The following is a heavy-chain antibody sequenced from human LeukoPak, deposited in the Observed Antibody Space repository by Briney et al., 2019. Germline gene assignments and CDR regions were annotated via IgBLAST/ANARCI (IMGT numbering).Heavy chain of an antibody. CDR2: IIPIFGIA. D-gene: IGHD3-22*01. CDR1: GGTFSSYA. Sequence: SVKVSCKASGGTFSSYAISWVRQAPGQGLEWMGRIIPIFGIANYAQKFQGRVTITADKSTSTAYMELSSLRSEDTAVYYCAGGDSSGYYDLLDYWGQGTLVTVSS. J-gene: IGHJ4*02. CDR3: AGGDSSGYYDLLDY. V-gene: IGHV1-69*04.